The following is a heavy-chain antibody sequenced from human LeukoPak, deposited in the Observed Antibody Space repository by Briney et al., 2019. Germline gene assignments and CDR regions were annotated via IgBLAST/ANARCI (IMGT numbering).Heavy chain of an antibody. V-gene: IGHV3-66*02. Sequence: GGSLRLSCAASAFTASSNYMSWVRQAPGKGLEWVSVIYSGGSTYFADSVKGRLTISRDNSKNTLYLQMNSLRAADTAVNYVGSRIWPPAGGQGTLVTVSA. CDR2: IYSGGST. J-gene: IGHJ4*02. CDR3: GSRIWPPA. CDR1: AFTASSNY.